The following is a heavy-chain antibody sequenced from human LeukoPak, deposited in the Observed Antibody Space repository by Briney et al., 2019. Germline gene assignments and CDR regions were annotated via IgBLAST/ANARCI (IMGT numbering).Heavy chain of an antibody. D-gene: IGHD6-13*01. CDR2: INPSGGSA. V-gene: IGHV1-46*01. J-gene: IGHJ6*03. CDR3: ARAAPQIEYSSSWYYYYYMDV. Sequence: ASVKVSCKASGYTFTSSYLHWVRQAPGHGLEWMGIINPSGGSASYAQKFQGRVTMTRDMSTSTVYMELSSLRSEDTAVYYCARAAPQIEYSSSWYYYYYMDVWGKETTVTVSS. CDR1: GYTFTSSY.